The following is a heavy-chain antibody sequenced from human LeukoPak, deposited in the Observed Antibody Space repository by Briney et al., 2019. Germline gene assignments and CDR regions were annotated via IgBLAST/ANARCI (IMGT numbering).Heavy chain of an antibody. Sequence: SQTLSLTCAVSGGSISSGGYSWSWIRQPPGKGLEWIGYIYHSGSTYYNPSLKSRVTISVDRSKNQFSLKLSSVNAADTAVYYCARYGRDCSGGSCRFYFDYWGQGTLVTVSS. CDR1: GGSISSGGYS. J-gene: IGHJ4*02. CDR3: ARYGRDCSGGSCRFYFDY. D-gene: IGHD2-15*01. CDR2: IYHSGST. V-gene: IGHV4-30-2*01.